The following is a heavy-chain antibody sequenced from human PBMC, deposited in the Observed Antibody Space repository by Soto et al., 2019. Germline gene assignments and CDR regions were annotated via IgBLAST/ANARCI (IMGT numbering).Heavy chain of an antibody. V-gene: IGHV4-30-4*01. CDR2: IYYSGST. J-gene: IGHJ2*01. CDR1: GGSISSGDYY. Sequence: PSETLSLTCTVSGGSISSGDYYWSWIRQPPGKGLEWIGYIYYSGSTYYNPSLKSRVTISVDTSKNQFSLKPSSVTAADTAVYYCARAPWGEPFDLWGRGTLVTVSS. CDR3: ARAPWGEPFDL. D-gene: IGHD3-16*01.